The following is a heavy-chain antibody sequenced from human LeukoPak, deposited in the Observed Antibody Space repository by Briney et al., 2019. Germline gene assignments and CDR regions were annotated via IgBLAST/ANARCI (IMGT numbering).Heavy chain of an antibody. V-gene: IGHV4-34*01. Sequence: SETLSLTCAVYGGSFSGYYWSWIRQPPGKGLEWIGEINHSGSTNYNPSLKSRVTISVDTSKNQFSLKLSSVTAADTAVYYCARDSSGWYGNWFDPWGQGTLVTVSS. J-gene: IGHJ5*02. CDR2: INHSGST. CDR1: GGSFSGYY. CDR3: ARDSSGWYGNWFDP. D-gene: IGHD6-19*01.